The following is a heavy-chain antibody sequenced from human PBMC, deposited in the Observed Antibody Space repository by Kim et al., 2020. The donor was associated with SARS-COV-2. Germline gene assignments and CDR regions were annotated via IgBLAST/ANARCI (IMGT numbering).Heavy chain of an antibody. D-gene: IGHD2-2*01. CDR3: ARVGCSSTSCYARLWWFDP. Sequence: ASVKVSCKASGYTFTSYGISWVRQAPGQGLEWMGWISAYNGNTNYAQKLQGRVTMTTDTSTSTAYMELRSLRSDDTAVYYCARVGCSSTSCYARLWWFDPWGQGTLVTVSS. J-gene: IGHJ5*02. CDR2: ISAYNGNT. V-gene: IGHV1-18*04. CDR1: GYTFTSYG.